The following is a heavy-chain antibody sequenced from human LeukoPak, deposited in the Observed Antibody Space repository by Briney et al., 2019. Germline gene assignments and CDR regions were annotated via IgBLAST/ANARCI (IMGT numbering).Heavy chain of an antibody. J-gene: IGHJ4*02. CDR2: ISYHARDQ. CDR3: ARVGAV. V-gene: IGHV3-30*04. CDR1: GFTFSSYA. D-gene: IGHD3-10*01. Sequence: PGGSLRLSCAASGFTFSSYAMHWVRQAPGKGLEWVTVISYHARDQFYADSVKGRFTVSRDNSKNTLYLQMNSLRAEDTATYYCARVGAVWGQGTLVTVSS.